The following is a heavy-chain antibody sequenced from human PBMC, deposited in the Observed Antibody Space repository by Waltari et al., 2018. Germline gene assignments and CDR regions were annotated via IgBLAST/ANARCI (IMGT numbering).Heavy chain of an antibody. Sequence: QVQLVQSGAEVKKPGASVKVSCKASGYTFTGYYMHWVRQAPGQGLEWMGRINPTSGGTKYAKKFQGRVTMTRDTSFSTAYMELSRLRSDDTAVYYCARDQGDRGSGYYVRAHCFDIWGQGTMVTVSS. CDR3: ARDQGDRGSGYYVRAHCFDI. CDR1: GYTFTGYY. CDR2: INPTSGGT. J-gene: IGHJ3*02. V-gene: IGHV1-2*06. D-gene: IGHD3-3*01.